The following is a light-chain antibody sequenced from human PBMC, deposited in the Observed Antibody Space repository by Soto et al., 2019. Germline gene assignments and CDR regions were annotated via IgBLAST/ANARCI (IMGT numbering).Light chain of an antibody. CDR2: GAS. V-gene: IGKV1-39*01. Sequence: DIQMTQSPSSLPASAGDRVTITCRASQSVSNYLSWYQQKPGKVPKLLIYGASNLQSGVPSRFSGSGSGTDFTLTISSLQPEDFATYYCQQTYSIPKTFGQETMVEI. J-gene: IGKJ1*01. CDR3: QQTYSIPKT. CDR1: QSVSNY.